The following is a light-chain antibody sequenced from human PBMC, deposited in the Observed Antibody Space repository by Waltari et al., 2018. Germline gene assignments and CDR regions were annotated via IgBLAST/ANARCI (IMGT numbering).Light chain of an antibody. CDR1: QSVGRR. Sequence: VMTQSPATLSVSPGETAILSCRASQSVGRRLAWYRRIPGQAPRLLSHDASTRADDVPTRFSGSGSGAEFTLTISSLQSDDFALYYCQQYYESPQTFGQGTKLEIK. CDR2: DAS. CDR3: QQYYESPQT. J-gene: IGKJ2*01. V-gene: IGKV3-15*01.